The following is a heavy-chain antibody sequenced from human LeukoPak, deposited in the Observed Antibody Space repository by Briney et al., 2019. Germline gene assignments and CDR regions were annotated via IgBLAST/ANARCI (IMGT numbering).Heavy chain of an antibody. CDR1: GYTFTSHG. CDR3: ARDSLPGLSHLDSDY. J-gene: IGHJ4*02. Sequence: RRASVKVSCKTSGYTFTSHGISWVRQAPGQGLEWMGWISAYNGNTNYAQKVQGRVTMTTDTSTSTAYMELRSLRSDDTAVYYCARDSLPGLSHLDSDYWGQGTLVTVSS. CDR2: ISAYNGNT. D-gene: IGHD2/OR15-2a*01. V-gene: IGHV1-18*01.